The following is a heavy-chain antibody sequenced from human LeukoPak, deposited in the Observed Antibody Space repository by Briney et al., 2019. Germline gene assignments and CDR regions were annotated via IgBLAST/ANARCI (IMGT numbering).Heavy chain of an antibody. V-gene: IGHV3-49*04. CDR2: IRSKAYGGTT. D-gene: IGHD3-9*01. CDR3: TGRNYDILTGYPY. J-gene: IGHJ4*02. CDR1: GFTFGDYA. Sequence: PGGSLRLSCTASGFTFGDYAMSWVRQAPGKGLEWVGFIRSKAYGGTTEYAASVKGRFTISRDDSKSIAYLQMNSLKTEDTAVYYCTGRNYDILTGYPYWSQGTLVTVSS.